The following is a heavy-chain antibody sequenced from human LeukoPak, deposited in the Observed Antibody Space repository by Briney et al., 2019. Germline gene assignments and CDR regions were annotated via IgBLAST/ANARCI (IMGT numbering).Heavy chain of an antibody. CDR2: VNESGGT. J-gene: IGHJ5*02. CDR3: ARGQGATVPQVGKSWVDP. D-gene: IGHD1-26*01. CDR1: IDSFSNYH. Sequence: SETLSLTCAVYIDSFSNYHWNWLRQTPAKGMEWIGEVNESGGTNISPSLRSRVILSVDTSKNQFSLKLISVTVADTAIYYCARGQGATVPQVGKSWVDPGGERTRVTVSS. V-gene: IGHV4-34*01.